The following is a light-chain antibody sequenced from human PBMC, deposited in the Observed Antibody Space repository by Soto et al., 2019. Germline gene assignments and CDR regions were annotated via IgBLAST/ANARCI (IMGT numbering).Light chain of an antibody. CDR2: AAS. Sequence: DIQMTQSPSSLPASVGDRVTITCRASQSITNYLSWYQQRPGKAPKLLIHAASNLQSGVPSRFSGSGSETDFGLTISSLQPEDFATYYCQQSYSAPRTFGQGTKVEIK. CDR3: QQSYSAPRT. CDR1: QSITNY. V-gene: IGKV1-39*01. J-gene: IGKJ2*01.